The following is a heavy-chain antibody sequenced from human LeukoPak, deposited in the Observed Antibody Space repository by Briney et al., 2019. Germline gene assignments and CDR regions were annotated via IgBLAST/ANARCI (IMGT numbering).Heavy chain of an antibody. CDR1: GFTFSSYG. V-gene: IGHV3-30*03. CDR3: ARDPVFDYRSGFDR. J-gene: IGHJ5*02. Sequence: PGGSLRLSCAASGFTFSSYGMHWVRQAPGKGLEWVAVISYDGSNKYYADSVKGRFTISRDNAKNSLYLQMNSLRAEDAAVYYCARDPVFDYRSGFDRWGQGTLVTVSS. CDR2: ISYDGSNK. D-gene: IGHD6-19*01.